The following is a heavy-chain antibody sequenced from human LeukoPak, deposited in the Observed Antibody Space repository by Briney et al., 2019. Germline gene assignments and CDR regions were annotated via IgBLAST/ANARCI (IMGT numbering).Heavy chain of an antibody. CDR2: ISGSGSSA. CDR1: GFTFSRFA. V-gene: IGHV3-23*01. Sequence: GGSLRLSCEISGFTFSRFAMDWVRQAPGQGLEWISIISGSGSSAYYADSVKGRFIVSRDNFKNTVNLEMSSLRVEDTAVYYCVPEGFDIWGQGKMVTVSS. CDR3: VPEGFDI. J-gene: IGHJ3*02.